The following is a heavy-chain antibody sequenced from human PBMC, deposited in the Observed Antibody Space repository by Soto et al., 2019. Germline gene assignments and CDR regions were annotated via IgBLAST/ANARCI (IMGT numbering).Heavy chain of an antibody. CDR2: IYNSGST. Sequence: QVQLQESGPGLVKPSQTLSLTCTVSGGSISSGGYYWSWIRQHPGKGLEWIGYIYNSGSTYYNPSRRSRVTISADTSKNQFPLKLSSVTAAATAVFYCARDPAPWGQGTLVTVSS. CDR3: ARDPAP. J-gene: IGHJ5*02. V-gene: IGHV4-31*03. CDR1: GGSISSGGYY.